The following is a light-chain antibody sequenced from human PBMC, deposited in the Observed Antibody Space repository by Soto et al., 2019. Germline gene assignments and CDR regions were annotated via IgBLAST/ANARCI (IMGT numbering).Light chain of an antibody. CDR2: EVS. V-gene: IGLV2-14*01. CDR1: SSDIGGYSY. J-gene: IGLJ1*01. Sequence: QSVLTQPASVSGSPGQSITISCTGTSSDIGGYSYVSWYQQHPGKAPKLMIYEVSNRPSGISNRFSGSKSGNTASLTISGLQADDEADYYCSSYTTTNTYVFGTGTKVTVL. CDR3: SSYTTTNTYV.